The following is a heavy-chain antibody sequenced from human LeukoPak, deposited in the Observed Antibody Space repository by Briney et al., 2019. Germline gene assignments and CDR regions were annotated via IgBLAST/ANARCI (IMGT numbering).Heavy chain of an antibody. CDR1: GFTFSSYG. D-gene: IGHD1-7*01. J-gene: IGHJ4*02. CDR3: AKAWSGGTTVDY. CDR2: ISYDGSNK. Sequence: PGRSLRLSCAASGFTFSSYGMHWVRQAPGKGLEWVAVISYDGSNKYYADSVKGRFTISRDNSKYTLYLQMNSLRAEDTAVYYCAKAWSGGTTVDYWGQGTLVTVSS. V-gene: IGHV3-30*18.